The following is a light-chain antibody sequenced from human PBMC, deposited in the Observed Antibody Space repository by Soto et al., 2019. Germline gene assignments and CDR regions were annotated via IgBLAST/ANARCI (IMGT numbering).Light chain of an antibody. CDR1: SSDVGTYNS. J-gene: IGLJ3*02. CDR3: SSYTTSSTVV. CDR2: DVS. V-gene: IGLV2-14*01. Sequence: QSALTQPASVSGSPGQSITISCTGTSSDVGTYNSVSWYQQHPGKAPKLMIYDVSNRPSGVSNRVSGSKSGNTASLTISGLQAEHEADYYCSSYTTSSTVVFGGGTKLTVL.